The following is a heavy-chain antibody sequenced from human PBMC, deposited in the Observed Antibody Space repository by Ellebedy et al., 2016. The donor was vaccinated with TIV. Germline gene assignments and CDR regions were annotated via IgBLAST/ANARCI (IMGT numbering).Heavy chain of an antibody. CDR2: IHDSGST. Sequence: SETLSLXXTVSGGSISSYYWSWIRQPPGKGLEWIGYIHDSGSTNYNPPLKSRVTMSVDTSKNQFSLKLSSVAAADTAVYYCARHSLVESIFSGPPLFDFWGQGTLVTVSS. CDR1: GGSISSYY. CDR3: ARHSLVESIFSGPPLFDF. D-gene: IGHD3-9*01. J-gene: IGHJ3*01. V-gene: IGHV4-59*08.